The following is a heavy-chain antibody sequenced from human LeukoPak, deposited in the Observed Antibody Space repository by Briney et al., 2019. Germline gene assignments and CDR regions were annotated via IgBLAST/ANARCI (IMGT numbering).Heavy chain of an antibody. CDR2: ISGSGGST. Sequence: PGGSLRLSCAASGFAFSSYAMSWVRQAPGKGLEWVSAISGSGGSTYYADSVKGRFTISRDNSKNTLYLQMNSLRAEDTAVYYCAKGAYYYDSSGYRGLGDAFDIWGQGTMVTVSS. J-gene: IGHJ3*02. V-gene: IGHV3-23*01. CDR3: AKGAYYYDSSGYRGLGDAFDI. D-gene: IGHD3-22*01. CDR1: GFAFSSYA.